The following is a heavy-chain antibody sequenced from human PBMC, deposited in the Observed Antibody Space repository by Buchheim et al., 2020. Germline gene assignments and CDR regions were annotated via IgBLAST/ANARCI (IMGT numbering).Heavy chain of an antibody. V-gene: IGHV3-33*01. CDR3: ARERYYYDSSGYSLMVYYYYGMDV. CDR1: GFTFSSYG. Sequence: QVQLVESGGGVVQPGRSLRLSCAASGFTFSSYGMHWVRQAPGKGLEWVAVIWYDGSNKYYADSVKGRFTISRDNSKNTLYLQMNSLRAEDTAVYYCARERYYYDSSGYSLMVYYYYGMDVWGQGTT. D-gene: IGHD3-22*01. J-gene: IGHJ6*02. CDR2: IWYDGSNK.